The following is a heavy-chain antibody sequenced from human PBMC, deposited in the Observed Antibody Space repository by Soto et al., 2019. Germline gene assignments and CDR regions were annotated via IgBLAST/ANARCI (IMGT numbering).Heavy chain of an antibody. CDR2: IIPIFGTA. V-gene: IGHV1-69*13. CDR1: GGTFSSYA. D-gene: IGHD5-12*01. Sequence: SVKVSCKASGGTFSSYAISWVRQAPGQGLEWMGGIIPIFGTANYAQKFQGRVTITADESTSTAYMELSSLRSEDTAVYYCALVATITGYYGMDVWGQGTTVTVS. CDR3: ALVATITGYYGMDV. J-gene: IGHJ6*02.